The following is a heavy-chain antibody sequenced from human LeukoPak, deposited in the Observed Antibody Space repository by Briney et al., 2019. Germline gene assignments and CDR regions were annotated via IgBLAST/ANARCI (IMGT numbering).Heavy chain of an antibody. Sequence: ASVKVSCKASGYTFTSYGISWVRQAPGQGLEWMGWISAYNGNTNYAQKPQGRVTVTTDTSTSTAYMELRSLRSDDTAVYYCARDYDILTGYPCLSYWGQGTLVTVSS. CDR1: GYTFTSYG. CDR3: ARDYDILTGYPCLSY. CDR2: ISAYNGNT. J-gene: IGHJ4*02. V-gene: IGHV1-18*01. D-gene: IGHD3-9*01.